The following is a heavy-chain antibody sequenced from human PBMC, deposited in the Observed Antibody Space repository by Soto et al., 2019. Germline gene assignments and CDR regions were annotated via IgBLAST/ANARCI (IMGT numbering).Heavy chain of an antibody. D-gene: IGHD6-6*01. Sequence: GGSLRLSCAASGFTFSSYGMHWVRQAPGKGLEWVAVISYDGSNKYYADSVKGRFTISRDNSKNTLYLQMNSLRAEDTAVYYCAKALVTKSIAARPDIDYWGQGTLVTVSS. CDR2: ISYDGSNK. CDR3: AKALVTKSIAARPDIDY. CDR1: GFTFSSYG. V-gene: IGHV3-30*18. J-gene: IGHJ4*02.